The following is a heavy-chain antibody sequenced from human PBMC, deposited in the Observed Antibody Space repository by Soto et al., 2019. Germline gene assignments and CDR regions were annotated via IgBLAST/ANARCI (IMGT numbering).Heavy chain of an antibody. CDR2: IIPIFGTA. D-gene: IGHD3-3*01. V-gene: IGHV1-69*12. CDR3: AGGGAIFGVVIYYYYGMDV. Sequence: QVQLVQSGAEVKKPGSSVKVSCTASGGTFSSYAISWVRQAPGQGLEWMGGIIPIFGTANYAQKFQGRVTITADESTSTAYMELSSLRSEDTAVYYCAGGGAIFGVVIYYYYGMDVWGQGTTVTVSS. CDR1: GGTFSSYA. J-gene: IGHJ6*02.